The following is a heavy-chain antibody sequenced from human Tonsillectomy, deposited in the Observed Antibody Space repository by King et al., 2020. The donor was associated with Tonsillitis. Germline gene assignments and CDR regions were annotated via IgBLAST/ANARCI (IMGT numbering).Heavy chain of an antibody. D-gene: IGHD3-10*01. CDR1: GGSISSSSYY. Sequence: LQLQESGPGLVKPSETLSLTCTVSGGSISSSSYYWGWIRQPPGKGLEWIGSIYYSGSTYYNPSLKSRVTISVDTSKNQFSLKLSSVTAAGTDVYYCAGLTMVWGLPSLYYYYYGMDGWGQGTTVTVSS. V-gene: IGHV4-39*01. CDR2: IYYSGST. CDR3: AGLTMVWGLPSLYYYYYGMDG. J-gene: IGHJ6*02.